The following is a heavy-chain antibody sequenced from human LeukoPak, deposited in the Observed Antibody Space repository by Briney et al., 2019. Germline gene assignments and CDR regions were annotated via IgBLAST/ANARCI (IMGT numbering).Heavy chain of an antibody. CDR2: INPNSGGT. Sequence: GASVKVSCKASGYTFTGYYMHWVRQAPGQGLEWMGRINPNSGGTNYAQKFQGRVTMTRDTSISTAYMELSRLRSDDTAVYYCAREMYYDILTGTYYYYYYGMDVWGQGTTVTVSS. D-gene: IGHD3-9*01. V-gene: IGHV1-2*06. CDR1: GYTFTGYY. J-gene: IGHJ6*02. CDR3: AREMYYDILTGTYYYYYYGMDV.